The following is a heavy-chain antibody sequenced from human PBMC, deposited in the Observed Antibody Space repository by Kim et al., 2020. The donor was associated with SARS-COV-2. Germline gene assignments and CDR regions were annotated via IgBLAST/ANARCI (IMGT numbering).Heavy chain of an antibody. CDR3: AKASWDSSIFDY. CDR2: IYSGGSST. V-gene: IGHV3-23*03. J-gene: IGHJ4*02. D-gene: IGHD3-22*01. CDR1: GFTFSSYA. Sequence: GGSLRLSCAASGFTFSSYAMSWVRQAPGKGLEWVSVIYSGGSSTYYADSVKGRFTISRDNSKNTLYLQMNSLRAEDTAVYYCAKASWDSSIFDYWGQGTLVTVSS.